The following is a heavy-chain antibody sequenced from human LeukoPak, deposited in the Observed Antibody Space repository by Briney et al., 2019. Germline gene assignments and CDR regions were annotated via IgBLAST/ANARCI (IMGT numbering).Heavy chain of an antibody. J-gene: IGHJ6*03. D-gene: IGHD3-16*02. Sequence: GGSLRLSCAASGFTFSSYEMNWVRQAPGKGLEWVSSISSSSSYIYYADSVKGRFTISRDNAKNSLSLQMNSLRAEDTAVYYCARDLMGYNYFYMDVWGKGTTVTVSS. CDR1: GFTFSSYE. V-gene: IGHV3-21*01. CDR3: ARDLMGYNYFYMDV. CDR2: ISSSSSYI.